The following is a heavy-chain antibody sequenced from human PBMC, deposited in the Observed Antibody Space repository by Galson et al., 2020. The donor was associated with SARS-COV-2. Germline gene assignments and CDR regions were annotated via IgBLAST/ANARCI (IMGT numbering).Heavy chain of an antibody. CDR3: AKGVKYYYDTSAYHTFDS. Sequence: ASVKVSCKTSGYTFSSYGIAGLRQAPGQGLEWMGWISGNNGHPTYAQNFQGRVIMTTDTSTSTAFMELRSLGSDDTAVYYCAKGVKYYYDTSAYHTFDSWGQGTLVTVSS. CDR1: GYTFSSYG. D-gene: IGHD3-22*01. V-gene: IGHV1-18*01. CDR2: ISGNNGHP. J-gene: IGHJ4*02.